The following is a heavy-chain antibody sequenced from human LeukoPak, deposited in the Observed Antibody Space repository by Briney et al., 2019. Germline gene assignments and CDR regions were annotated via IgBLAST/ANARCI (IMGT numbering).Heavy chain of an antibody. Sequence: ASVKVSFKASGYTFTSYGISWVRQAPGQGLEWMGWISAYNGNTNYAQKLQGRVTMTTDTSTSTAYMELRSLRSDDTAVYYCARDYKSYYYDSSGYYYHLVDCGYWGQGTLVTVSS. V-gene: IGHV1-18*01. D-gene: IGHD3-22*01. CDR1: GYTFTSYG. CDR2: ISAYNGNT. J-gene: IGHJ4*02. CDR3: ARDYKSYYYDSSGYYYHLVDCGY.